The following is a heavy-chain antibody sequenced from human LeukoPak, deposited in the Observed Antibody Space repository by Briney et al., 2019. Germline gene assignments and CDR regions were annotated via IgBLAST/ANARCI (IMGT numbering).Heavy chain of an antibody. Sequence: GGSLRLSCAASGFTFSSYAMDWVRQAPGKGLEWVSAISSGGGTTYYADSVRGRFTVFRDNSKNTLYAQMNSLRVEDTAVYYCAKTDSGTGAFDYWGQGALVTVSS. J-gene: IGHJ4*02. CDR3: AKTDSGTGAFDY. D-gene: IGHD1-1*01. V-gene: IGHV3-23*01. CDR1: GFTFSSYA. CDR2: ISSGGGTT.